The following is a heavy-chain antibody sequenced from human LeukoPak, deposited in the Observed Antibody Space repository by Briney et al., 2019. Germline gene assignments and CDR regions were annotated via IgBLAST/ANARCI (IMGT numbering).Heavy chain of an antibody. J-gene: IGHJ4*02. CDR2: ITGNGGST. V-gene: IGHV3-64*01. Sequence: GGSLRLSCAASGFSFSSYAIHWVRQASGKGLEYVGAITGNGGSTYFGNSMKGRFTISRDNSKNTVYLQMGSLRAEDTAVYYCARDGSSRLYFDYWGQGTLVTVSS. CDR1: GFSFSSYA. CDR3: ARDGSSRLYFDY. D-gene: IGHD6-13*01.